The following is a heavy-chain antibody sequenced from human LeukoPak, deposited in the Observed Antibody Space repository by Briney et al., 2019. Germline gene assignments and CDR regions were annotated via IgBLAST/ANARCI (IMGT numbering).Heavy chain of an antibody. CDR1: GGSISSSSYY. V-gene: IGHV4-39*01. CDR3: AVVRGYFDY. J-gene: IGHJ4*02. CDR2: MDYSGST. D-gene: IGHD3-10*01. Sequence: PSETLSLTCTVSGGSISSSSYYWGWIRQPPGKGLEWIGSMDYSGSTYFNPSLKSRVAISVGTSKNQFSLKLSSVTAADTAAYYCAVVRGYFDYWGQGTLVTVSS.